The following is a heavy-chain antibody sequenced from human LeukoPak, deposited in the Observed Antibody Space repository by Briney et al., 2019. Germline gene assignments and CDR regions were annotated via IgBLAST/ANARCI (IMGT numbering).Heavy chain of an antibody. D-gene: IGHD1-14*01. CDR2: MNPNSGNT. J-gene: IGHJ6*03. Sequence: GASVKVSCKASGYTFTSYDINWVRQATGQGLEWMGWMNPNSGNTGYAQKFQGRVTITTDESTSTAYMELSSLRSEDTAVYYCARDWGMAGRVPFTYYMDVWGKGTTVTVSS. CDR3: ARDWGMAGRVPFTYYMDV. V-gene: IGHV1-8*03. CDR1: GYTFTSYD.